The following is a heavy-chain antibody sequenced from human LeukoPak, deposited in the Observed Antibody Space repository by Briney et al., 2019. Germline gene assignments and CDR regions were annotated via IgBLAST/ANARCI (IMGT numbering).Heavy chain of an antibody. CDR1: GFTFSDYY. CDR3: LVEPTYYVDV. J-gene: IGHJ6*03. Sequence: PGGSLRLSCAVSGFTFSDYYMDWVRQASGKGLEWVGRIGSRADTYATTYAASVKGRFTISRDDSKNTAYLQMNNLKTEDTAVYYCLVEPTYYVDVWGKGTAVTVSS. CDR2: IGSRADTYAT. V-gene: IGHV3-73*01.